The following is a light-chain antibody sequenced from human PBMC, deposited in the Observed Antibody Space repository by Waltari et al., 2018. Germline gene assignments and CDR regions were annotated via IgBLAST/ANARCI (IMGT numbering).Light chain of an antibody. CDR2: WAS. CDR3: QQYYSTPLT. Sequence: DIVMTQSPDSLAVSLGEVDTINCKHSQSVLYSSNNKNYLAWYQQKPGQPPKLLIYWASTRESGVPDRFSGSGSGTDFTLTISSLQAEAVAVYYCQQYYSTPLTFGQGTKVEIK. J-gene: IGKJ1*01. CDR1: QSVLYSSNNKNY. V-gene: IGKV4-1*01.